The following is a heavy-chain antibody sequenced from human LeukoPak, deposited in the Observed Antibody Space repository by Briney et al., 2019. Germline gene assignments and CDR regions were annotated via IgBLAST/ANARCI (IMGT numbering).Heavy chain of an antibody. J-gene: IGHJ5*02. Sequence: PGGSLRLSCAASGFTFTSYSMNWVRQAPGKGLEWVASIKQDGSEKYYVDSMKGRFTISRDNAENSLYLQMNSLRAEDTAVYYCARARGANWFDPWGQGTLVTVSS. CDR2: IKQDGSEK. D-gene: IGHD1-26*01. CDR1: GFTFTSYS. CDR3: ARARGANWFDP. V-gene: IGHV3-7*03.